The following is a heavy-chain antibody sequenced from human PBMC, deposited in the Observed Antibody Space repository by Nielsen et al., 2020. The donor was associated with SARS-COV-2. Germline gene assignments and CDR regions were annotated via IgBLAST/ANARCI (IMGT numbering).Heavy chain of an antibody. CDR3: AKKPYYYGWFDP. CDR1: GFTFSSYW. Sequence: GESLKISCAASGFTFSSYWMSWVRQAPGKGLEWVAVISYDGSNKYYADSVKGRFTISRDNSKNTLYLQMNSLRAEDTAVYYCAKKPYYYGWFDPWGQGTLVTVSS. J-gene: IGHJ5*02. D-gene: IGHD3-10*01. CDR2: ISYDGSNK. V-gene: IGHV3-30*14.